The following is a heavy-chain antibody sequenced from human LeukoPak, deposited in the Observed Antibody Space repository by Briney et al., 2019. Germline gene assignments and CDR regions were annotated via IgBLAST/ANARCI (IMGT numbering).Heavy chain of an antibody. CDR3: ARGAAAGVFDY. J-gene: IGHJ4*02. Sequence: PSETLSLTCTVSGGSISSYYWSWIRQPPGKGLEWIGYIYYSGSTNYNPSLKSRVTISVDTSKNQFSLKLSSVTAADTAVYYCARGAAAGVFDYWGQGTLVTVSS. V-gene: IGHV4-59*12. CDR1: GGSISSYY. D-gene: IGHD6-13*01. CDR2: IYYSGST.